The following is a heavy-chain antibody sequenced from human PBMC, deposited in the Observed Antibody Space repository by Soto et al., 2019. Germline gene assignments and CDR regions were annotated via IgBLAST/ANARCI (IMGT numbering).Heavy chain of an antibody. Sequence: GGSLRPSCAASGFTFSSYGMNWVRQAPGKGLEWISSISSSNSDIYYADSVKGRFTISRDNAKNSLYLQMNSLRAEDTAVHYCARDTVTGNFDYWGQGTLVTVSS. CDR1: GFTFSSYG. J-gene: IGHJ4*02. D-gene: IGHD4-4*01. CDR3: ARDTVTGNFDY. CDR2: ISSSNSDI. V-gene: IGHV3-21*01.